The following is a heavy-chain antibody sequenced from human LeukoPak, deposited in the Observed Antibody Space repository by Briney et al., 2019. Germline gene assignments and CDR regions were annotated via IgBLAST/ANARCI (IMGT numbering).Heavy chain of an antibody. J-gene: IGHJ3*02. D-gene: IGHD3-10*01. CDR1: GFSLSSST. CDR2: ISISGTII. V-gene: IGHV3-48*01. Sequence: GGSLRLSCAASGFSLSSSTLNWVRQAPGKGLEWVSYISISGTIIYYADSVKGRFTISRDNAKNSLYLQMNSLRAEDTAVYYCARETYYAYDIWGQGTMVTVSS. CDR3: ARETYYAYDI.